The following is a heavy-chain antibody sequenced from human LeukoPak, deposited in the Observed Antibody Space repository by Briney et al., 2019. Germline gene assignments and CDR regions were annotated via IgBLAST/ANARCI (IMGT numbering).Heavy chain of an antibody. J-gene: IGHJ2*01. Sequence: PSETLSLTCAVSGGSFSGYYWSWIRQPPGKGLEWIGEINHSGSTNYNPSLKSRVTISVDTSKNQFSLKLSSVTAADTAVYYCARGQDDSSGYYYAPYWYFDLWGRGTLVTVSS. CDR3: ARGQDDSSGYYYAPYWYFDL. CDR1: GGSFSGYY. V-gene: IGHV4-34*01. CDR2: INHSGST. D-gene: IGHD3-22*01.